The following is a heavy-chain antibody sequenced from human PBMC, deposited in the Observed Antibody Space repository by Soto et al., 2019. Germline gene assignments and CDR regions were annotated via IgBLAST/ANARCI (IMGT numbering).Heavy chain of an antibody. CDR1: GFTFDNYG. CDR2: ISYDGSKK. J-gene: IGHJ6*02. D-gene: IGHD2-15*01. CDR3: AKDLDVVVVVTATRGLDV. V-gene: IGHV3-30*18. Sequence: QVQLVESGEGVVQPGRSLRLSCAASGFTFDNYGLHWVRQAPGKGLEWVAVISYDGSKKFYADSVTGRFTISRDNSKNTLYLQMNTLRVEDTAVYYCAKDLDVVVVVTATRGLDVWGQGITVTVSS.